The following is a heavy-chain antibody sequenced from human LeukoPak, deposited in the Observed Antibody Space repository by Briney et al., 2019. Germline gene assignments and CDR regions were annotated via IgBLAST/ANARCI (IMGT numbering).Heavy chain of an antibody. Sequence: SETLSLTCVVSGASVSSSHWNWIRQLPGKGLEWIGCLSYTGKTDYNPSLTSRVTISLDTSKNQVSLKLRSVTAADTAVYYCSEGYFEPFDHWGQGTLVTVSS. V-gene: IGHV4-59*02. J-gene: IGHJ4*02. D-gene: IGHD2/OR15-2a*01. CDR1: GASVSSSH. CDR2: LSYTGKT. CDR3: SEGYFEPFDH.